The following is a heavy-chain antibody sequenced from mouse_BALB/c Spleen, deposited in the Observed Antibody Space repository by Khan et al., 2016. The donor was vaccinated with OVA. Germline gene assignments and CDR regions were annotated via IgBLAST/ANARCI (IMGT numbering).Heavy chain of an antibody. J-gene: IGHJ4*01. CDR3: VRPSYYDYAMDY. CDR1: GFTFNTYA. CDR2: IRRKSDNYAT. D-gene: IGHD2-10*01. Sequence: EVQLVESGGGLVQPKGSLKLSCAASGFTFNTYAMNWVRQAPGKGLEWVARIRRKSDNYATYYAASVKDRFTISRDDSQSMLYLQMNNLKTEDTAMYHCVRPSYYDYAMDYWGQGTSVTVSS. V-gene: IGHV10-1*02.